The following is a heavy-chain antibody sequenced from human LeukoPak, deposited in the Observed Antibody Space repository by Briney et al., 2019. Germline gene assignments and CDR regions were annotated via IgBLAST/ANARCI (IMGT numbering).Heavy chain of an antibody. CDR2: INHSGST. D-gene: IGHD3-10*01. CDR1: GGSFSGYY. CDR3: ARATSFAWFGELGDMDV. J-gene: IGHJ6*03. V-gene: IGHV4-34*01. Sequence: SETLSLTCAVYGGSFSGYYWSWIRQPPGKGLEWIGEINHSGSTNYNPSLKSRVTISVDTSKNQFSLKLSSVTAADTAVYYCARATSFAWFGELGDMDVWGKGTTVTISS.